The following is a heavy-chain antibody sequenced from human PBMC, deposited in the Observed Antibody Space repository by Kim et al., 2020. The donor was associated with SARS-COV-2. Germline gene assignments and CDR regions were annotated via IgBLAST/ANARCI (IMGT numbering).Heavy chain of an antibody. D-gene: IGHD3-10*01. CDR1: GGSFSGYY. CDR3: ARGKGRMVRGVQTAYYYYGMDV. CDR2: INHSGST. J-gene: IGHJ6*02. V-gene: IGHV4-34*01. Sequence: SETLSLTCAVYGGSFSGYYWSWIRQPPGKGLEWIGEINHSGSTNYNPSLKSRVTISVDTSKNQFSLKLGSVTAADTAVYYCARGKGRMVRGVQTAYYYYGMDVWGQGTTVTVSS.